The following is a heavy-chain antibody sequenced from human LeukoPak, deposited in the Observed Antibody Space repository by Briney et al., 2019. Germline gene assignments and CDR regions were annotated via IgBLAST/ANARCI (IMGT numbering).Heavy chain of an antibody. D-gene: IGHD5-12*01. V-gene: IGHV4-59*01. CDR2: IYYSGCT. CDR3: ARAGLERDGYTRRRPVDFDI. Sequence: SETLTLTCTVSGGSISSYYWSWIRQPPGKGLEWIGYIYYSGCTNYNPSLERRVTIFVDTCKKHSSFKLSSVTAADPAVYYCARAGLERDGYTRRRPVDFDIWGQGTMVTVS. J-gene: IGHJ3*02. CDR1: GGSISSYY.